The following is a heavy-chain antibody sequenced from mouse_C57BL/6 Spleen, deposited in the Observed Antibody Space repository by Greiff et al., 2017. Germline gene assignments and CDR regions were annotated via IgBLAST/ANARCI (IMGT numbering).Heavy chain of an antibody. D-gene: IGHD2-4*01. CDR2: ISYDGSN. Sequence: DVKLQESGPGLVKPSQSLSLTCSVTGYSITSGYYWNWIRQFPGNKLEWMGYISYDGSNNYNPSLKNRISITRDTSKNQFFLKLNSVTTEDTATYYCARGNYYDYDVRIFDYWGQGTTLTVSS. CDR1: GYSITSGYY. J-gene: IGHJ2*01. CDR3: ARGNYYDYDVRIFDY. V-gene: IGHV3-6*01.